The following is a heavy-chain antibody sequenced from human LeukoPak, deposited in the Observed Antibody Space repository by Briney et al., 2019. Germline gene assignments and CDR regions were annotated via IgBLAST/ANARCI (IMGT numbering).Heavy chain of an antibody. Sequence: GASVKVSCKASGGTFSSYAISWVRQAPGQGLEWMGRIIPIFGTANYAQKFQGRVTITADESTSTAYMELSSLRSEDTAVYYCARGPSSSWSGYYFDYWGQGTLVTVSS. CDR3: ARGPSSSWSGYYFDY. CDR2: IIPIFGTA. CDR1: GGTFSSYA. J-gene: IGHJ4*02. V-gene: IGHV1-69*15. D-gene: IGHD6-13*01.